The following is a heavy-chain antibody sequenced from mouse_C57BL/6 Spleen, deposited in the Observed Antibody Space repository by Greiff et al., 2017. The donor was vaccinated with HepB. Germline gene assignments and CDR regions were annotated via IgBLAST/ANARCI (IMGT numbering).Heavy chain of an antibody. Sequence: VKLQESGAELVRPGASVKLSCKASGYTFTDYYINWVKQRPGQGLEWIARIYPGSGNTYYNEKFKGKATLTAEKSSSTAYMQLSSLTSEDSAVYFCARRYYGSSSWFAYWGQGTLVTVSA. V-gene: IGHV1-76*01. J-gene: IGHJ3*01. CDR2: IYPGSGNT. CDR1: GYTFTDYY. D-gene: IGHD1-1*01. CDR3: ARRYYGSSSWFAY.